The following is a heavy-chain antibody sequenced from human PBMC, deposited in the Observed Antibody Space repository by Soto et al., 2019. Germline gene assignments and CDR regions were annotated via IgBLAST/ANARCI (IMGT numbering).Heavy chain of an antibody. CDR3: ARGARSTGGYYFDY. J-gene: IGHJ4*02. CDR2: ISSSSSTI. D-gene: IGHD3-10*01. CDR1: GFTFSSYS. Sequence: GGSLRLSCAASGFTFSSYSMNWVRQDPGKGLEWVSYISSSSSTIYYADSVKGRFTISRDNAKNSLYLQMNSLRDEDTAVYYCARGARSTGGYYFDYWGQGTLVTVSS. V-gene: IGHV3-48*02.